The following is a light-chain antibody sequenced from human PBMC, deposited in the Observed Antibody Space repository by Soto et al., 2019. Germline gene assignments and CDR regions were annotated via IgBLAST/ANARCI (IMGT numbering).Light chain of an antibody. CDR1: QPIGLS. Sequence: DIQMTQSPSSLSASVGDRVTITCRASQPIGLSLNWYQQKPGKAPKVLIYGAFSLQGGVPPRFSGSGSGTDFTLSSSSLPPEDFATRFCQQAYSNPPSITFGQGTRLQ. J-gene: IGKJ5*01. CDR2: GAF. CDR3: QQAYSNPPSIT. V-gene: IGKV1-39*01.